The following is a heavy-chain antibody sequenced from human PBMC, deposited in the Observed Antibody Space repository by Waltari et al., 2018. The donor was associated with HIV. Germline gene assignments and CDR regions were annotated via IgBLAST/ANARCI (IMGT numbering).Heavy chain of an antibody. CDR3: ASGLHSYGSGSFSGPSFDY. J-gene: IGHJ4*02. CDR2: INTNAVNP. Sequence: QVQLVQSGSELKNPGASVKVSCKASGYTFTNYAMNWVRQAPGQGLEWMGWINTNAVNPAYAQGFTGRFVFSLDTSVSTAYLQIISLKPEDTAVYYCASGLHSYGSGSFSGPSFDYWGQGTLVTVSS. V-gene: IGHV7-4-1*02. D-gene: IGHD3-10*01. CDR1: GYTFTNYA.